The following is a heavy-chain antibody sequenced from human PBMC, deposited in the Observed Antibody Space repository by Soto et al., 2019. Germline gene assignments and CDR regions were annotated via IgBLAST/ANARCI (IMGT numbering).Heavy chain of an antibody. Sequence: QVQLVESGGGVVQPGRSLRLSCAASGFNFSSYGMHWVRQAPGKGLEWVAVIWYDGSNKYYADSVKGRFTISRDNSKNTLYLQMNSLRAEDTAVYYCARGTMVRGAPLDYWGQGPLVTVSS. CDR2: IWYDGSNK. CDR1: GFNFSSYG. J-gene: IGHJ4*02. D-gene: IGHD3-10*01. CDR3: ARGTMVRGAPLDY. V-gene: IGHV3-33*01.